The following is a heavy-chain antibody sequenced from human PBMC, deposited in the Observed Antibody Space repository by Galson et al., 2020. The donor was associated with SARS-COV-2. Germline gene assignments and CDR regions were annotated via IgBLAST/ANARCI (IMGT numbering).Heavy chain of an antibody. Sequence: GESLKISCAASGFPFSTYDMHWVRQAAGKSLEWVSTITTAGDTYYLGSVKGRFTISRENAKNSLYLQMNSLRAGDAAVYYCARVRRDVYYFDYWCQGTLVTVSS. J-gene: IGHJ4*02. CDR3: ARVRRDVYYFDY. CDR1: GFPFSTYD. V-gene: IGHV3-13*01. CDR2: ITTAGDT. D-gene: IGHD3-16*01.